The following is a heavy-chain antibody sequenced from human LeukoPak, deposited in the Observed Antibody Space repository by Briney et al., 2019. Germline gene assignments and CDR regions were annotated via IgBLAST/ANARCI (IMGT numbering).Heavy chain of an antibody. D-gene: IGHD3-3*01. Sequence: GGSLRLSCAASGFTFSSYAMSWVRQAPGKGLEWVSAISGSGGSTYYADSVKGRFTISRDNSKNTLYLQMNSLRAEDTAVYYCAKVLGYDFWSGYYFDYWGQGTLVTVSS. CDR1: GFTFSSYA. V-gene: IGHV3-23*01. CDR3: AKVLGYDFWSGYYFDY. J-gene: IGHJ4*02. CDR2: ISGSGGST.